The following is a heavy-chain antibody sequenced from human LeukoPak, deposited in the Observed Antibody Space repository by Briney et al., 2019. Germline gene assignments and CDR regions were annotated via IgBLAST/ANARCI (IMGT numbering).Heavy chain of an antibody. V-gene: IGHV3-7*01. D-gene: IGHD6-13*01. CDR3: ARDLAAAGYYMGV. J-gene: IGHJ6*03. CDR2: IKQDGSEK. CDR1: GFTFSSYW. Sequence: GGSLRLSCAASGFTFSSYWMTWVRQAPGKGLEWVANIKQDGSEKYYVDSVKGRFTISRDNAKNSLYLQMNSLRAEDTAVYYCARDLAAAGYYMGVWGKGTTVTVSS.